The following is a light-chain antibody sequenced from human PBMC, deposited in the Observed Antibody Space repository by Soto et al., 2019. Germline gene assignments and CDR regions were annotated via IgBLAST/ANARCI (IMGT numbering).Light chain of an antibody. CDR3: QQRSNWLWT. V-gene: IGKV3-11*01. CDR1: QSVSSY. Sequence: VLTQSPATLSLSPGERATLSCRASQSVSSYLAWYQQKPGPAPRLLIYDASNRATGIPARFSGSGSGTDLTITISSLEPEDCAVYYCQQRSNWLWTFGQGTKVDIK. J-gene: IGKJ1*01. CDR2: DAS.